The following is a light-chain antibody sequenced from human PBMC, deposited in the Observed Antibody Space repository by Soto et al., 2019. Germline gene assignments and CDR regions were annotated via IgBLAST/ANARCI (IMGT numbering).Light chain of an antibody. CDR1: SSNIGSNY. CDR3: AAWDDSLSGVV. J-gene: IGLJ2*01. Sequence: QSVLTQPPSASGTPGQRVTISCSGSSSNIGSNYVYWYQQLPGTAPHLLIYRNSERPSGVPDRFSGSKSGTSASLAISGLRSEDEADYYCAAWDDSLSGVVFGGGTKLTVL. CDR2: RNS. V-gene: IGLV1-47*01.